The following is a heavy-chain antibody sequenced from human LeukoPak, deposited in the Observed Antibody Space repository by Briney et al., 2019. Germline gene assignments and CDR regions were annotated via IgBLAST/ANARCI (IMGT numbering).Heavy chain of an antibody. CDR3: AKPSNPIAAAGTGVNAFDI. J-gene: IGHJ3*02. CDR2: IRYDGSNK. D-gene: IGHD6-13*01. CDR1: GFTFSSYG. Sequence: GGSLRLSCAASGFTFSSYGMHWVRQAPGKGLEWVAFIRYDGSNKYYADSVKGRFTISRDNSKNTLYLQMNSLRAEDTAVYYCAKPSNPIAAAGTGVNAFDIWGQGTMVTVSS. V-gene: IGHV3-30*02.